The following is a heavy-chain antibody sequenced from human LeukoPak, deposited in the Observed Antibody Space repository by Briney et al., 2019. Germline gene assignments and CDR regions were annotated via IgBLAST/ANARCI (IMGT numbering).Heavy chain of an antibody. CDR3: ARDRSSSSWYEPSNYYYYMDV. CDR2: INSDGSST. J-gene: IGHJ6*03. Sequence: GGSLRLSCAASGFTFSSYWMHWVRQAPGKGLVWVSRINSDGSSTSYADSVKGRFTISRDNAKNTLYLQMNSLRAEDTAVYYCARDRSSSSWYEPSNYYYYMDVWGKGTTVTVSS. V-gene: IGHV3-74*01. D-gene: IGHD6-13*01. CDR1: GFTFSSYW.